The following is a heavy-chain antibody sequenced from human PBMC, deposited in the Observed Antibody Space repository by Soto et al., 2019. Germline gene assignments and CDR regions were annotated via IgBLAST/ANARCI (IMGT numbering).Heavy chain of an antibody. D-gene: IGHD6-13*01. CDR3: GRDIGYSSRGGY. CDR2: ISTNNGNT. J-gene: IGHJ4*02. Sequence: ASVKVSCKASGYTFTSSGISWVRQAPGQGLEWMGMISTNNGNTNYAQQLQGRVTLTTDTSTSTAYMELRSLRSDDTAVYYCGRDIGYSSRGGYWGQGTLVTVSS. CDR1: GYTFTSSG. V-gene: IGHV1-18*01.